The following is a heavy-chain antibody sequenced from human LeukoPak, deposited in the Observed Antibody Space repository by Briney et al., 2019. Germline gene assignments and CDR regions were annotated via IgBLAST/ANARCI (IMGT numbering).Heavy chain of an antibody. Sequence: GGSLRLSCAASGFTFSSYAMHWVRQAPGKGPEWVAVISYDGSNKYYADSVKGRFTISRDNSKNTLYLQMNSLRAEDTAVYYCARDRDYYGSGSYYFDYWGQGTLVTVSS. J-gene: IGHJ4*02. CDR1: GFTFSSYA. CDR3: ARDRDYYGSGSYYFDY. D-gene: IGHD3-10*01. V-gene: IGHV3-30-3*01. CDR2: ISYDGSNK.